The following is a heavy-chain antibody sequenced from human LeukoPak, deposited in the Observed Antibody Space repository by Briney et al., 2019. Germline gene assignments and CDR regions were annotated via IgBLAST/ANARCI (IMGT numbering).Heavy chain of an antibody. D-gene: IGHD3-10*01. Sequence: GGSLRLSCAASGFTFDDYGMSWVRQAPGKGLEWVFGINWNGGSTGYADSVKGRFTISRDNAKNTLYLQMNSLRAEDTALYYCARVARGDYYYYYMDVWGKGTTVTVSS. V-gene: IGHV3-20*04. CDR3: ARVARGDYYYYYMDV. CDR2: INWNGGST. J-gene: IGHJ6*03. CDR1: GFTFDDYG.